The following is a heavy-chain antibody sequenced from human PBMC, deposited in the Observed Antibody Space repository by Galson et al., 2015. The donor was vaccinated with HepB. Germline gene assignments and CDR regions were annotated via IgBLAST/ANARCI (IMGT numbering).Heavy chain of an antibody. CDR2: IIPILGIA. CDR1: GGTFSSYA. V-gene: IGHV1-69*04. J-gene: IGHJ4*02. D-gene: IGHD1-26*01. Sequence: SVKVSCKASGGTFSSYAISWVRQAPGQGLEWMGRIIPILGIANYAQKFQGRVTITADKSTSTAYMELSSLRSEDTAVYYCGTPSGSYGTGPIDYWGQGTLVTVSS. CDR3: GTPSGSYGTGPIDY.